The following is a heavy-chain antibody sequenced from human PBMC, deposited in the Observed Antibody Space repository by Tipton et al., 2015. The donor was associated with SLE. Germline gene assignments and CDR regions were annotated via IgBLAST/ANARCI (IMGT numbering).Heavy chain of an antibody. D-gene: IGHD3-3*01. J-gene: IGHJ4*02. V-gene: IGHV3-30*04. CDR1: GFTFRAFA. CDR3: WGDGSGYHLIDY. CDR2: ISYDGSNK. Sequence: SLRLSCAASGFTFRAFAMHWVRQAPGKGLEWVAAISYDGSNKYYADSVKGRFTISRDISKNTLYLQMNSLKAEDTAVYYCWGDGSGYHLIDYWGQGTLVTVSS.